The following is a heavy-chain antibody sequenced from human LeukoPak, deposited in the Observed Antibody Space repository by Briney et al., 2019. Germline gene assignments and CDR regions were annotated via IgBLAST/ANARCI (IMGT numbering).Heavy chain of an antibody. CDR2: IRYDGTNK. Sequence: GGSLRLSCAAPGFTFSSYGMHWVRQAPGKGLEWVTFIRYDGTNKYYADSVKGRFTISRDNSKNTLYLQMNSLRAEDTAVYYCAKGGITARRYFDYWGQGTLVTVSS. CDR3: AKGGITARRYFDY. J-gene: IGHJ4*02. CDR1: GFTFSSYG. V-gene: IGHV3-30*02. D-gene: IGHD6-6*01.